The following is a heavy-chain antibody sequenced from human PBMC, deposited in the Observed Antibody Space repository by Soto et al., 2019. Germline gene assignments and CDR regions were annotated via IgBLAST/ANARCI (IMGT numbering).Heavy chain of an antibody. CDR1: GFALNSKD. V-gene: IGHV1-18*01. CDR3: ARDPYHVLMVNAPNLYGMDF. J-gene: IGHJ6*02. CDR2: ISTYNGNT. Sequence: GASVEVTSKSPGFALNSKDLSWVRQAPGQGLEWMGRISTYNGNTNYPQSLQGRLTMTTDTSTTTAYMELRSLRSDDTAVYYCARDPYHVLMVNAPNLYGMDFWGQGTTVTVSS. D-gene: IGHD2-8*01.